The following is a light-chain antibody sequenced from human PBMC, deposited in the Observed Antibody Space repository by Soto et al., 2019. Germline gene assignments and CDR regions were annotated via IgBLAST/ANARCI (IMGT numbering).Light chain of an antibody. J-gene: IGKJ1*01. CDR2: GTS. Sequence: DIQMTQSPSSLSASVGDRVTITCRASQPVVNFLNWYQQKPGRAPNLLIYGTSKLHSGVPSRFSGSGSATEFSLTSASMHPEDFATYICQQSYTTPWTFGRGTKVEMK. CDR3: QQSYTTPWT. CDR1: QPVVNF. V-gene: IGKV1-39*01.